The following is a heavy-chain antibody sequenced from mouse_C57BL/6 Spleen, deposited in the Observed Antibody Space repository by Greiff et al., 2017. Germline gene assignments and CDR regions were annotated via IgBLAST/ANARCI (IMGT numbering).Heavy chain of an antibody. J-gene: IGHJ2*01. CDR3: ARYYSNYGGFDY. Sequence: QVQLQQSGPELVKPGASVKISCKASGYAFSSSWMNWVKQRPGQGLEWIGRIYPGDGDTNYNGKFKGKATLTADKSSSTAYMQLSSLTSEDSAVYFCARYYSNYGGFDYWGQGTTLTVSS. D-gene: IGHD2-5*01. CDR1: GYAFSSSW. V-gene: IGHV1-82*01. CDR2: IYPGDGDT.